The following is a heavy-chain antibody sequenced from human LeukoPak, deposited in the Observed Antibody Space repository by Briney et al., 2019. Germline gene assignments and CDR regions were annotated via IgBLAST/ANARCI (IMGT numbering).Heavy chain of an antibody. CDR3: ATYYSGSGSFTTQFDH. D-gene: IGHD3-10*01. CDR2: INTHKGNT. Sequence: VSVKVSCKTSSSTFSTYGITWVRQAPGQGLEWMGWINTHKGNTYYAREFQDRVSMTTDASTTTAYMELRSLRSDDTAIYYCATYYSGSGSFTTQFDHWGQGTLVTVSS. J-gene: IGHJ4*02. CDR1: SSTFSTYG. V-gene: IGHV1-18*04.